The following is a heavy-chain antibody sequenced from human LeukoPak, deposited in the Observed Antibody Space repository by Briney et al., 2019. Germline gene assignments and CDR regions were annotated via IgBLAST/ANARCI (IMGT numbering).Heavy chain of an antibody. D-gene: IGHD3-16*01. CDR3: AKEVLLGGLTYSNWFVP. CDR1: GFTFYDYA. CDR2: ISWGSGSI. J-gene: IGHJ5*02. Sequence: HPGRSLRLSCAASGFTFYDYAMHWVRQAPGKGLEWVSGISWGSGSIDYADSVKGRFTISRDNAKNSLYLQMNSLRAEDTALYYCAKEVLLGGLTYSNWFVPWGQGTLVTVSS. V-gene: IGHV3-9*01.